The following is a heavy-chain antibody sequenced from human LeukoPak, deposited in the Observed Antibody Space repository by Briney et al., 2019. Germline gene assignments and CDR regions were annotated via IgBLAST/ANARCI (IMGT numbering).Heavy chain of an antibody. V-gene: IGHV4-59*08. CDR1: GGSISSYY. J-gene: IGHJ4*02. D-gene: IGHD6-13*01. CDR2: IYYSGST. Sequence: SETLSLTCTVSGGSISSYYWSWIRQPPGKGLEWIGYIYYSGSTNYNPSLKSRVTISVDTSKNQFSLKLSSVTAADTAVCYCASPHEYSSSWYTLGYWGQGTLVTVSS. CDR3: ASPHEYSSSWYTLGY.